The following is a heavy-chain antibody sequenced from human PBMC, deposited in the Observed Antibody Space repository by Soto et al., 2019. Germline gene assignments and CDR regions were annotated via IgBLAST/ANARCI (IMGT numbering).Heavy chain of an antibody. CDR3: ARGGSGRGYGDNFDY. D-gene: IGHD3-10*01. Sequence: SETLSLTCAVYGGSFSGYYWSWIRQPPGKGLEWIGEIDHSGSTNYNPSLKSRVTISVDTSKNQFSLKLSSVTAADTAVYYCARGGSGRGYGDNFDYWGQGTLVTVSS. J-gene: IGHJ4*02. CDR1: GGSFSGYY. V-gene: IGHV4-34*01. CDR2: IDHSGST.